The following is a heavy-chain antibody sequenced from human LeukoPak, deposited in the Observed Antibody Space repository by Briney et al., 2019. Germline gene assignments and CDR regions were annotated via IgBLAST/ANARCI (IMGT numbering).Heavy chain of an antibody. J-gene: IGHJ4*02. V-gene: IGHV3-23*01. D-gene: IGHD4/OR15-4a*01. CDR3: AKLPTMMQVYYFDY. Sequence: PGGSLRLSCAASGFTFSNYWMHWVRQAPVKGLEWVSAISGSGGSTYYADSVKGRFTISRDNSKNTLYLQMNSLRAEDTAVYYCAKLPTMMQVYYFDYWGQGTLVTVSS. CDR2: ISGSGGST. CDR1: GFTFSNYW.